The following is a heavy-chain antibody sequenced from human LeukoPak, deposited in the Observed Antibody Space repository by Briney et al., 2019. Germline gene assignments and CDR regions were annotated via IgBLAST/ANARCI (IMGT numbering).Heavy chain of an antibody. CDR3: ARAAAGRVRYYYYMDV. V-gene: IGHV1-8*01. D-gene: IGHD6-13*01. CDR2: MNPNSGNT. Sequence: ASVKVSCKAPGYTFTSYDINWVRQATGQGLEWMGWMNPNSGNTGYAQKFQGRVTMTRNTSISTAYMELSSLRSEDTAVYYCARAAAGRVRYYYYMDVWGKGTTVTVSS. J-gene: IGHJ6*03. CDR1: GYTFTSYD.